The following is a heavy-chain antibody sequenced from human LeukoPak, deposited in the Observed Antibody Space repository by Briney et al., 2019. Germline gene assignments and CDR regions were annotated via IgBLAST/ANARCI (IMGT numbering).Heavy chain of an antibody. Sequence: PGGSLRLSCAASGFTFSTSTMNWVRQAPGKGLEWVSSISGGSDYIYYADSVKGRFTISRDNAKNSLYLQMNSLRAEDTAMYYCARDGWFGDYNWFDPWGQGTLVTVSS. CDR1: GFTFSTST. CDR2: ISGGSDYI. CDR3: ARDGWFGDYNWFDP. D-gene: IGHD3-10*01. J-gene: IGHJ5*02. V-gene: IGHV3-21*01.